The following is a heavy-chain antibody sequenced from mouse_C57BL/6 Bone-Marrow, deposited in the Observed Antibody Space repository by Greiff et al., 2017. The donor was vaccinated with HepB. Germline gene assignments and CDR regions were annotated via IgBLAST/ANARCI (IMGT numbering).Heavy chain of an antibody. J-gene: IGHJ1*03. Sequence: EVQVVESGPGLAKPSQTLSLTCSVTGYSIASDYWNWIRKFPGNKLEYMGYISYSGSTYYNPSLKSRISITRDTSKNKYYLQLNSVTTEDTATYYCARSGYNGMDLDWYYEVGGTGTTVTVSA. CDR2: ISYSGST. CDR3: ARSGYNGMDLDWYYEV. V-gene: IGHV3-8*01. D-gene: IGHD1-1*01. CDR1: GYSIASDY.